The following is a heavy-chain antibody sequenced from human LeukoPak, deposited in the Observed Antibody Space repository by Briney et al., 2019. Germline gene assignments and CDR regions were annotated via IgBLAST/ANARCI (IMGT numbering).Heavy chain of an antibody. D-gene: IGHD2-2*02. V-gene: IGHV3-20*01. CDR3: ARGIPPVDAFDI. Sequence: GGSLRLSCAASGFTFSSYEMNWVRQAPGKGLEWVSGINWNGGSTGYADSVKGRFTISRDNAKNSLYLQMNSLRAEDTALYHCARGIPPVDAFDIWGQGTMVTVSS. J-gene: IGHJ3*02. CDR1: GFTFSSYE. CDR2: INWNGGST.